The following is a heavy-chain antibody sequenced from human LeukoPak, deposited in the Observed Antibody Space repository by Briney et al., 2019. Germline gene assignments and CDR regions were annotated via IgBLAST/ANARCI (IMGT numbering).Heavy chain of an antibody. Sequence: PSETLSLTCTVSGGSISSYYRSWIRQPPGKGLEWIGYIYYSGSTNYNPSLKSRVTISVDTSKNQFSLKLSSVTAADTAVYYCARGTTTYYYYGMDVWGQGTTVTVSS. CDR2: IYYSGST. D-gene: IGHD1-1*01. J-gene: IGHJ6*02. CDR1: GGSISSYY. CDR3: ARGTTTYYYYGMDV. V-gene: IGHV4-59*01.